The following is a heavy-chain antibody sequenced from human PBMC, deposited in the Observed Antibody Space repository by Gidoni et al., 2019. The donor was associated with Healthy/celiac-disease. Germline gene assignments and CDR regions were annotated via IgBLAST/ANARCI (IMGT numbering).Heavy chain of an antibody. D-gene: IGHD3-22*01. CDR2: IDPSDSYT. V-gene: IGHV5-10-1*01. CDR1: GYSFTSYW. CDR3: ARHRSGYYYEVWFDP. Sequence: EVQLVQSGAEVKKPGESLRISCKGSGYSFTSYWISWVRQMPGKGLEWMGRIDPSDSYTNYSPSFQGHVTISADKSISTAYLQWSSLKASDTAMYYCARHRSGYYYEVWFDPWGQGTLVTVSS. J-gene: IGHJ5*02.